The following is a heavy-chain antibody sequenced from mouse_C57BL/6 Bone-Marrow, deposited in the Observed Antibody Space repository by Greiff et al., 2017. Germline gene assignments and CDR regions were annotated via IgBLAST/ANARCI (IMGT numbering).Heavy chain of an antibody. CDR1: GFTFSSYG. Sequence: VQLKESGGDLVKPGGSLKLSCAASGFTFSSYGMSWVRQTPDKRLEWVATISSGGSYTYYPDSVKGRFTISRDNAKNTLYLQMSSLKSEDTAMYYCARHGYDGYYGYWGQGTTLTVSS. J-gene: IGHJ2*01. V-gene: IGHV5-6*01. D-gene: IGHD2-3*01. CDR3: ARHGYDGYYGY. CDR2: ISSGGSYT.